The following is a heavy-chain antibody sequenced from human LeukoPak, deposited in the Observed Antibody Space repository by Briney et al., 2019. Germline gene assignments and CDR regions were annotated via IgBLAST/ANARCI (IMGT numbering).Heavy chain of an antibody. Sequence: PGGSLRLSCAASEFTFSHYSMHWVRQAPGKGLEWVAFIRYDGSNKYYADSVKGRFTISRDNSKNTLYLQMNSLRAEDTAVYYCARVWIFGDYYFDYWGQGTLVTVSS. CDR1: EFTFSHYS. CDR2: IRYDGSNK. J-gene: IGHJ4*02. V-gene: IGHV3-30*02. D-gene: IGHD3-10*01. CDR3: ARVWIFGDYYFDY.